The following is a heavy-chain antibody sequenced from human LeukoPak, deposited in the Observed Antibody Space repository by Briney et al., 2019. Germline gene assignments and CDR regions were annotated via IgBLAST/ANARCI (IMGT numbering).Heavy chain of an antibody. V-gene: IGHV3-48*04. CDR2: ISSSSSTI. J-gene: IGHJ4*02. D-gene: IGHD3-9*01. CDR3: ARDPSSLRYFDWLPDY. CDR1: GFTFSCYS. Sequence: GGSLRFSCAASGFTFSCYSMNWVRQAPGKGVECVSYISSSSSTIYYADSVKGRFTISRDNAKNSLYLQMKSLRAEDTAVYYCARDPSSLRYFDWLPDYWGQGTLVTVSS.